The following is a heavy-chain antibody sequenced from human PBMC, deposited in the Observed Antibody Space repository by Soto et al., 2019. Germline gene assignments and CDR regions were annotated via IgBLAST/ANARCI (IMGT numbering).Heavy chain of an antibody. CDR1: GFTFSNHW. CDR3: ATAMGRGASDY. CDR2: IKEDGSEK. V-gene: IGHV3-7*01. D-gene: IGHD3-10*01. J-gene: IGHJ4*02. Sequence: GGSLRLSCAASGFTFSNHWMSWVRQAPGKGLEWVANIKEDGSEKYYVDSVKGRFTIARDNAKNSLYLQMSSLGAEDTAVYYCATAMGRGASDYWGQGTLVTVSS.